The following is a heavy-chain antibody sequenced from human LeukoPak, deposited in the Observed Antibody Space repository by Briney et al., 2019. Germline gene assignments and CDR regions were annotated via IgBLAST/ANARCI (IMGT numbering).Heavy chain of an antibody. J-gene: IGHJ4*02. V-gene: IGHV3-7*01. Sequence: PGGSLRLSCAASGFTFSSYWMSWVRQAPGKELEWVANIKQDGSEKYYVDSLKGRFTISRDNAKNSLYLQMNSLRAEDTAVYYCAKAGSSWYEYWGQGTLVTVSS. CDR1: GFTFSSYW. D-gene: IGHD6-13*01. CDR3: AKAGSSWYEY. CDR2: IKQDGSEK.